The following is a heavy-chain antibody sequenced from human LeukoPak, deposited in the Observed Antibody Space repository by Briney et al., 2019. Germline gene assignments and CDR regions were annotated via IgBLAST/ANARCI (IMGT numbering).Heavy chain of an antibody. J-gene: IGHJ4*02. CDR1: GFSFTDYY. V-gene: IGHV3-11*04. D-gene: IGHD5-12*01. Sequence: PGGSLRLSCSASGFSFTDYYMSWIRQSPGKGLEWASYISSSGTTIYYADSVKGRFTISRDTAKNTLYLQMNSLRVEDTAVYYCARAIKWDYWGQGALVTVSS. CDR2: ISSSGTTI. CDR3: ARAIKWDY.